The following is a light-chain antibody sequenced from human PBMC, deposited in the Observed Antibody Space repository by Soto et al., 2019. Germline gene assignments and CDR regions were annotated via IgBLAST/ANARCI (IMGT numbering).Light chain of an antibody. CDR1: QSVRSTY. J-gene: IGKJ5*01. CDR3: QHYDTLS. Sequence: EIVLTQSPGTLSLSPGERATLSCRASQSVRSTYLAWYHQKPGQAPRLLIYGASSRATGIPDRFTGSGSGTDFTLTISRLEPEDFAVYYCQHYDTLSFGQGTRLEIK. V-gene: IGKV3-20*01. CDR2: GAS.